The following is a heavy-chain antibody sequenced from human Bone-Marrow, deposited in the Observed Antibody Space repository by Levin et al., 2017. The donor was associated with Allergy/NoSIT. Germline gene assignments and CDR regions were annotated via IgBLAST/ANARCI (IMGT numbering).Heavy chain of an antibody. CDR1: GGTFSGYT. CDR3: ARDMPGDLWSPYGDDGLSFEY. Sequence: ASVKVSCEASGGTFSGYTFSWVRQAPGQGLEWMGRITPILNLPKYAPKFQGRVTITADKSTSTAYMELTSLRHEDTAVYYCARDMPGDLWSPYGDDGLSFEYWGHGTLVTVSS. CDR2: ITPILNLP. J-gene: IGHJ4*01. D-gene: IGHD4/OR15-4a*01. V-gene: IGHV1-69*04.